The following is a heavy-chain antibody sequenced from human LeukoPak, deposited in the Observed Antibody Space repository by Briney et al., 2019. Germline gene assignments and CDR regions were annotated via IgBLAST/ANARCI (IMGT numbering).Heavy chain of an antibody. D-gene: IGHD6-19*01. V-gene: IGHV1-8*03. CDR1: GYTFTSYD. CDR3: AKTRRVSAVAGAGERRTSYYFDY. CDR2: MNPNSGNT. Sequence: ASVKVSCKASGYTFTSYDINWVRQATGQGLEWMGWMNPNSGNTGYAQKFQGRVTITRNTSISTAYMELSSLRSEDTAVYYCAKTRRVSAVAGAGERRTSYYFDYWGQGTLVTVSS. J-gene: IGHJ4*02.